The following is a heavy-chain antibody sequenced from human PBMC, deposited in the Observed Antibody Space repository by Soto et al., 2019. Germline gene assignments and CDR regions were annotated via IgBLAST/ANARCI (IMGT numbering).Heavy chain of an antibody. CDR3: AREASVPSVGEFWYFEL. V-gene: IGHV3-23*01. J-gene: IGHJ2*01. Sequence: EVQLLESGGGLVQPGGSLRLSCGGSGFTFSRHGMTWVRQAPGKGLEWVSSISGDGYTTYYADYVRGRFTISRDNSKHTVYVLMNRLRDEDTAVYYCAREASVPSVGEFWYFELWGRGTKVTVFS. D-gene: IGHD3-10*01. CDR2: ISGDGYTT. CDR1: GFTFSRHG.